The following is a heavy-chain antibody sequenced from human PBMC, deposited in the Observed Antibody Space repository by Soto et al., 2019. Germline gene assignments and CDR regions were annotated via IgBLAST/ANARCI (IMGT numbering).Heavy chain of an antibody. J-gene: IGHJ6*02. V-gene: IGHV4-59*01. CDR1: GGSISSYY. CDR3: AREGVSSSWYNYYGMDV. Sequence: QVQLQESGPGLVKPSETLSLTCTVSGGSISSYYWSWIRQPPGKGLEWIGYIYYSWSTNYNPSRKGRVTISVDTSKNQFSLKLSSVTAADTAVYYCAREGVSSSWYNYYGMDVWGQGTTVTVSS. CDR2: IYYSWST. D-gene: IGHD6-13*01.